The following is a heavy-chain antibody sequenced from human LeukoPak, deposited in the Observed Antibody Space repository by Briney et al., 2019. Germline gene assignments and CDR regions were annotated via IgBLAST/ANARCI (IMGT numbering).Heavy chain of an antibody. V-gene: IGHV4-34*01. CDR1: GGSISSYY. J-gene: IGHJ4*02. Sequence: SETLSLTCTVSGGSISSYYWSWIRQPPGKGLEWIGEINHSGSTNYNPSLKSRVTISVDTSKNQFSLKLSSVTAADTAVYYCARGREVRGGFDYWGQGTLVTVSS. CDR3: ARGREVRGGFDY. CDR2: INHSGST. D-gene: IGHD3-10*01.